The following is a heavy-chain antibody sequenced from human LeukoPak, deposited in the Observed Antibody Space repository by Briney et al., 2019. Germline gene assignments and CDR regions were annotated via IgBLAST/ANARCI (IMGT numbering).Heavy chain of an antibody. CDR3: ARSPIFSSSRPVD. V-gene: IGHV3-66*01. D-gene: IGHD6-6*01. CDR2: IYSGGST. J-gene: IGHJ4*02. CDR1: GFTVSSNF. Sequence: GGSLRLSCAASGFTVSSNFMSWVRQAPGKGLEWVSVIYSGGSTYYADSVKGRFTISRDNSKNTLYLQMNSLRVEDTAVYYCARSPIFSSSRPVDWGQGTLVTVSS.